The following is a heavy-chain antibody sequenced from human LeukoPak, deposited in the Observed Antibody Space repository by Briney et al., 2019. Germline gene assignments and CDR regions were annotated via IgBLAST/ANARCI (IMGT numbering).Heavy chain of an antibody. J-gene: IGHJ5*01. Sequence: PSETLSLTCSVSGGSFSTYYWSWIRQPPGKGLEWIGHISDSGNTDYNPSLSSRVTISVDMSRNQFSLKLTSVTAADTAVYYCARGRNLEWFDYWGQGTLVTVSS. CDR1: GGSFSTYY. D-gene: IGHD3-3*01. CDR3: ARGRNLEWFDY. CDR2: ISDSGNT. V-gene: IGHV4-59*01.